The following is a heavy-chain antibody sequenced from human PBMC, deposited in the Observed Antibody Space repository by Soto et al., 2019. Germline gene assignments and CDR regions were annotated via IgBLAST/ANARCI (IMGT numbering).Heavy chain of an antibody. CDR1: GFTFNSYA. CDR2: IGSDGTAI. CDR3: AKALGSSFLYNAEYFHY. Sequence: EVQLLESGGAFVQPGGSLRLSCAASGFTFNSYAMSWVRQAPGKGLEWVSAIGSDGTAIQYADSVKGRFTISRDNAKNSLYLQMNSLRAEDTALYYCAKALGSSFLYNAEYFHYWGQGTLVTVSS. J-gene: IGHJ1*01. D-gene: IGHD3-3*01. V-gene: IGHV3-23*05.